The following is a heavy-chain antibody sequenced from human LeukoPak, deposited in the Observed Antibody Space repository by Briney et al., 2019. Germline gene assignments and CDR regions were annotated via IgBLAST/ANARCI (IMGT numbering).Heavy chain of an antibody. CDR2: INGNGGTT. Sequence: GGSLRLSCAASGFTFDDYGMSWVRQAPGKGLEWVSGINGNGGTTGYVDSVKGRFTISRDNAKNCLYLQMNSLRAEDTALYYCARAIYVWGSYRPWDYWGQGTLVTVSS. D-gene: IGHD3-16*02. V-gene: IGHV3-20*04. CDR1: GFTFDDYG. J-gene: IGHJ4*02. CDR3: ARAIYVWGSYRPWDY.